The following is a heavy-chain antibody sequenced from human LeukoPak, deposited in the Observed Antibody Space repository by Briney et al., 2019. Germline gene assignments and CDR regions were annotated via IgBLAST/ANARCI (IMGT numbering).Heavy chain of an antibody. V-gene: IGHV3-33*06. D-gene: IGHD6-6*01. J-gene: IGHJ6*03. CDR2: IWYDGSNK. Sequence: GRSLRLSCAASGFTFRSYGMHWVRQAPGKGLEWVAVIWYDGSNKYYADSVKGRFTISRDNSKNTLYLQMNSLRAEDTAVYYCAKDFGRIAAIYCYMDVWGKGTTVTVSS. CDR3: AKDFGRIAAIYCYMDV. CDR1: GFTFRSYG.